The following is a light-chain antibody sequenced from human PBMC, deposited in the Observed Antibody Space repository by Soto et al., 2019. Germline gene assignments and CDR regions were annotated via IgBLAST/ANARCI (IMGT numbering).Light chain of an antibody. CDR1: QSVSSSY. CDR3: QQYGRSPLT. V-gene: IGKV3-20*01. J-gene: IGKJ4*01. CDR2: GAS. Sequence: EIVLTQSPGTLSLSPGERATLSCRASQSVSSSYLAWYQQKPGHAPRLLIYGASSRATGIPDRFSGSGSGTDFTLTISRLEPEDCAVYYCQQYGRSPLTFGGGTKVEIK.